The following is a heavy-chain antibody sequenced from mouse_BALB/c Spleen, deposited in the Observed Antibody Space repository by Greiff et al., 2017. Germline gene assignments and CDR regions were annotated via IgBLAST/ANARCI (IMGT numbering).Heavy chain of an antibody. CDR3: ARSYYGNYVGFAY. V-gene: IGHV5-12-2*01. CDR2: ISNGGGST. Sequence: EVKVVESGGGLVQPGGSLKLSCAASGFTFSSYTMSWVRQTPEKRLEWVAYISNGGGSTYYPDTVKGRFTISRDNAKNTLYLQMSSLKSEDTAMYYCARSYYGNYVGFAYWGQGTLVTVSA. D-gene: IGHD2-10*01. J-gene: IGHJ3*01. CDR1: GFTFSSYT.